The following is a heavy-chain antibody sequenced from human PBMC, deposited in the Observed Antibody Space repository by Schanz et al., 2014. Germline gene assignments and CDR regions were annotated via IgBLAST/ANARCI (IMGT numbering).Heavy chain of an antibody. D-gene: IGHD6-13*01. CDR3: AKDLGPHSSSWYSYYYYGMDV. Sequence: QVQLEESGGGVVQPGGSLRLSCVASGFSFSGFAVHWVRQAPGKGLEWVSIVSHDGFTKHYADSVRGRFTLSRDNSKNTVYLQMNSLRAEDTAVYYCAKDLGPHSSSWYSYYYYGMDVWGQGTTVTVSS. V-gene: IGHV3-30*04. J-gene: IGHJ6*02. CDR2: VSHDGFTK. CDR1: GFSFSGFA.